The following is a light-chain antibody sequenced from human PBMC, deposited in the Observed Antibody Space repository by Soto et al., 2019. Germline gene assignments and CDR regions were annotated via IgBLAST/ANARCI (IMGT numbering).Light chain of an antibody. Sequence: DIQMTQFPSTLPASVGDRVTITCRASQNIGSWLAWYQQKPGKAPKVLIYDVSNLETGVPSRFSGSGSGTEFTLTISSLQPDDFATYYCQQYNTYWTFGQGTKVDI. J-gene: IGKJ1*01. CDR3: QQYNTYWT. CDR1: QNIGSW. CDR2: DVS. V-gene: IGKV1-5*01.